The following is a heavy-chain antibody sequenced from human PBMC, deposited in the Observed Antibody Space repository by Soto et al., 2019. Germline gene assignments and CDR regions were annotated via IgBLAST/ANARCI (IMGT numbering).Heavy chain of an antibody. Sequence: PSETLSLTCGVSGGYIGGGGDSWSWIRQPPGKGLEWIGYIYHSGSTYYNPSLKSRVTISVDRSKNQFSLKLSSVTAADTAVYYCARVITMVRGVIHNWFDPWGQGTLVTVSS. V-gene: IGHV4-30-2*01. CDR3: ARVITMVRGVIHNWFDP. CDR1: GGYIGGGGDS. D-gene: IGHD3-10*01. J-gene: IGHJ5*02. CDR2: IYHSGST.